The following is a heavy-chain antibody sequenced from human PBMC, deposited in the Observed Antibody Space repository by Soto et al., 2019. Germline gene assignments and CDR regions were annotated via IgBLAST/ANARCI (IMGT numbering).Heavy chain of an antibody. CDR2: ISSSSSYI. J-gene: IGHJ5*02. V-gene: IGHV3-21*01. CDR3: ARDLWDFWSGYHNWFDP. Sequence: GGSLRLSCADSGFTFSSYSMNWVRQAPWKGLEWVSSISSSSSYIYYADSVKGRFTISRDNAKNSLYLQMNSLRAEDTAVYYCARDLWDFWSGYHNWFDPWGQGILVTVSS. CDR1: GFTFSSYS. D-gene: IGHD3-3*01.